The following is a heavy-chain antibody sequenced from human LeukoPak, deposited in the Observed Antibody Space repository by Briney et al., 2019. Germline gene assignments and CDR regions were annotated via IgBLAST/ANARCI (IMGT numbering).Heavy chain of an antibody. CDR3: ARGSSGWNADH. Sequence: GGSLRLSCAASGFSFSTYWMSWVRQTPGKGLQWVANIKRDGIEQDYMFSVRGRFTISRDNAKNSLYLQMNNLRPEDTGVYSCARGSSGWNADHWGQGTLVTVSS. CDR1: GFSFSTYW. V-gene: IGHV3-7*01. J-gene: IGHJ5*02. D-gene: IGHD6-19*01. CDR2: IKRDGIEQ.